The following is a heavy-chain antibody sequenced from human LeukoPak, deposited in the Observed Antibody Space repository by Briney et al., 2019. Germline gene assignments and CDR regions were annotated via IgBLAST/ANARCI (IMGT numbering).Heavy chain of an antibody. CDR1: GYTFRSHG. V-gene: IGHV1-18*01. CDR2: ISGYTGDA. J-gene: IGHJ3*02. D-gene: IGHD1-7*01. CDR3: ARATKWNYASDI. Sequence: ASVKVSCKASGYTFRSHGITWVRQAPGQGLEWMGWISGYTGDAKYDQRFQGRVTLTADTSTTTAYMDLRSLVPDDTAVYYRARATKWNYASDIWGQGTVLTVSS.